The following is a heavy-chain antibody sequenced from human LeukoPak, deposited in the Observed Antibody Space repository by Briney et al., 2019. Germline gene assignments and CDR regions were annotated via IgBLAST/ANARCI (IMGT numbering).Heavy chain of an antibody. CDR1: GGSISSYY. V-gene: IGHV4-59*01. D-gene: IGHD3-22*01. Sequence: SETLSLTCTVSGGSISSYYWSWIRQPPGKGLEWIRYIYYSGSTNYNPSLKSRVTISVDTSKNQFSLKLSSVTAADTAVYYCARLLEDSSGYPDAFDIWGQGTMVTVSS. J-gene: IGHJ3*02. CDR3: ARLLEDSSGYPDAFDI. CDR2: IYYSGST.